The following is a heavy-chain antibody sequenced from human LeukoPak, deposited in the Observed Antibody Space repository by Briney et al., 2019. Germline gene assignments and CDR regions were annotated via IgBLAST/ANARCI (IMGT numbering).Heavy chain of an antibody. CDR3: ARDSTWLLDY. V-gene: IGHV3-7*03. CDR2: IKEDGSVK. CDR1: GFTFSGSA. D-gene: IGHD6-19*01. J-gene: IGHJ4*02. Sequence: GGSLRLSCAASGFTFSGSAMYWVRQPPGKGLEWVANIKEDGSVKYYVDSVKGRFTISRDNTKNVLYLQMNSLRADDTAVYFCARDSTWLLDYWGQGTLITVSS.